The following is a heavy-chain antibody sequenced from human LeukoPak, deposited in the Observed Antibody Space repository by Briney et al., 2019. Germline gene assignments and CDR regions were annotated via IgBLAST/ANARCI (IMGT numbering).Heavy chain of an antibody. CDR3: AAKGNGYTGTYVFAH. CDR1: GFSVTSNY. V-gene: IGHV3-66*01. Sequence: PGGSLRLSCAASGFSVTSNYMSWVRQAPGKGLEWVSVLYSSSYTKYADSVKGRISISRDTSENTLSLQMNSLRAEDSAVYYCAAKGNGYTGTYVFAHWGRGTLVTVSS. CDR2: LYSSSYT. J-gene: IGHJ4*02. D-gene: IGHD5-12*01.